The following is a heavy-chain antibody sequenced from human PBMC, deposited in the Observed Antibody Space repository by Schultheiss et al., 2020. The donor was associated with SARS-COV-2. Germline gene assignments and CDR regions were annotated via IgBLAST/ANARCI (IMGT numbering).Heavy chain of an antibody. J-gene: IGHJ5*02. CDR1: GYSISSGYY. D-gene: IGHD6-13*01. Sequence: SETLSLTCAVSGYSISSGYYWGWIRQPPGKGLEWIGEINHSGSTNYNPSLKSRVTISVDTSKNQFSLKLSSVTAADTAVYYCARDGGSSSDRFDPWGQGTLVTVSS. CDR2: INHSGST. V-gene: IGHV4-38-2*02. CDR3: ARDGGSSSDRFDP.